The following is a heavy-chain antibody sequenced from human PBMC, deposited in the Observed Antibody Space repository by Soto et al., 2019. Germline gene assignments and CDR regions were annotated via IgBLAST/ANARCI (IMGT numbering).Heavy chain of an antibody. J-gene: IGHJ6*02. V-gene: IGHV4-4*02. CDR1: GGSLSSSNW. CDR2: IYHSGST. D-gene: IGHD1-1*01. Sequence: SETLSLTCAVSGGSLSSSNWWSWVRPPPGKGLEWIGEIYHSGSTNYNPSLKSRVTISVDKTKNQFSLKLSSVTAADTAVYYCAREASSCYYGMDAWGQGTTVTVSS. CDR3: AREASSCYYGMDA.